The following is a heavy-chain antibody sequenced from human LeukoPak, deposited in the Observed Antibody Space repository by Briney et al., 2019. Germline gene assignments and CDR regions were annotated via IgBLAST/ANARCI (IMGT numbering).Heavy chain of an antibody. D-gene: IGHD5-24*01. CDR3: ARGRLQRTQKRWLSSHFDY. CDR1: GYTLTGYY. Sequence: ASVKVSCKASGYTLTGYYMHWVRQAPGQGLEWMGWINPNSGGTNYAQKFQGRVTMTRDTPISTAYMELSRLRSDDTAVYYCARGRLQRTQKRWLSSHFDYWGQGTLVTVFS. CDR2: INPNSGGT. V-gene: IGHV1-2*02. J-gene: IGHJ4*02.